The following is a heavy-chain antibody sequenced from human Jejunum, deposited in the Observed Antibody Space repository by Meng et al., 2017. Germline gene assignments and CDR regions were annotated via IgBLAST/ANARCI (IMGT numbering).Heavy chain of an antibody. CDR1: GYGFTSYW. CDR3: ARQVGRSGWYRQDY. V-gene: IGHV5-51*01. D-gene: IGHD6-19*01. J-gene: IGHJ4*02. CDR2: IYPGYSDI. Sequence: GESLKISCKGSGYGFTSYWIGWVRQMPGKGLEWMGIIYPGYSDIRYSPSFQGQVTISADKSISTAYLQWGSLKASDTAMYYCARQVGRSGWYRQDYWGQGTTVTVSS.